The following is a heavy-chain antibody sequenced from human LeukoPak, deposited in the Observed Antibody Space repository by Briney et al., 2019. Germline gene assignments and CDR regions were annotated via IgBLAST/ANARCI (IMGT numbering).Heavy chain of an antibody. Sequence: RGSLRLSCAASGFTFSSYSMNWVRQAPGKGLEWVSSISSSSSYIYYADSVKGRFTISRDNAKNSLYLQMNSLRAEDTAVYYCASFSGYSYGYDYWGQGTLVTVSS. CDR2: ISSSSSYI. J-gene: IGHJ4*02. CDR1: GFTFSSYS. CDR3: ASFSGYSYGYDY. D-gene: IGHD5-18*01. V-gene: IGHV3-21*01.